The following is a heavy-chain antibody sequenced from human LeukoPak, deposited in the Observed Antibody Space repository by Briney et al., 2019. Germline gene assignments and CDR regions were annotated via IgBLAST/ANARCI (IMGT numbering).Heavy chain of an antibody. J-gene: IGHJ4*02. CDR2: ISPSGDST. V-gene: IGHV3-23*01. D-gene: IGHD2-8*02. Sequence: GGSVRLSCAASGFTFSSHSMSWVRQPPGKGLEWVAAISPSGDSTTYRDSVKGQFTISRDNSRNRLYLQMNTLTVEDTAIYYSARRLTGGVTDFFDFWGQGALVTVSS. CDR1: GFTFSSHS. CDR3: ARRLTGGVTDFFDF.